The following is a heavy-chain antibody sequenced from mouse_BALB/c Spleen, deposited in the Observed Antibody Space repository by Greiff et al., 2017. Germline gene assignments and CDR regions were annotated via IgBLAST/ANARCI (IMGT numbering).Heavy chain of an antibody. J-gene: IGHJ2*01. V-gene: IGHV5-6*01. CDR1: GFTFSSYG. D-gene: IGHD1-1*01. CDR3: ASYYYVSSYGY. CDR2: ISSGGSYT. Sequence: EVKLMESGGDLVKPGGSLKLSCAASGFTFSSYGMSWVRQTPDKRLEWVATISSGGSYTYYPDSVKGRFTISRDNAKYTLYLQMSSLKSEDTAMYYCASYYYVSSYGYWGQGTTLAVSS.